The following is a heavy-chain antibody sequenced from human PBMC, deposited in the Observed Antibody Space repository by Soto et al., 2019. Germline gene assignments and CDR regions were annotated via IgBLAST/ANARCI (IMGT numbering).Heavy chain of an antibody. CDR1: GFTFSSYG. CDR2: SSASGAGT. V-gene: IGHV3-23*01. J-gene: IGHJ4*02. CDR3: AKDRRAGGNYGFDSDF. D-gene: IGHD1-7*01. Sequence: EVQLLESGGGLVQPGGSLRLSCAASGFTFSSYGMTWVRQAPGKGLEWVSFSSASGAGTYYADAVKSRFTISRDNSKNTLYPQMTSLRADDTAVYYCAKDRRAGGNYGFDSDFWGQGALVIVSS.